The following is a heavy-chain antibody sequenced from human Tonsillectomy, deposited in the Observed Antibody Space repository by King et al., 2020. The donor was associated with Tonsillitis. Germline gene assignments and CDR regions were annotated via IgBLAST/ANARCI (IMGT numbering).Heavy chain of an antibody. V-gene: IGHV1-2*02. CDR3: ARENSSWYGEFDY. Sequence: QLVQSGAEVKKPGASVKVSCKASGYTFTDYYMHWVRQAPGQGLEWMGWINPNSGGTNYAQKFQGRLTMTRDTSIRTASMERSSLKSDDTAVYSCARENSSWYGEFDYWGQGTLVTVSP. CDR2: INPNSGGT. J-gene: IGHJ4*02. CDR1: GYTFTDYY. D-gene: IGHD6-13*01.